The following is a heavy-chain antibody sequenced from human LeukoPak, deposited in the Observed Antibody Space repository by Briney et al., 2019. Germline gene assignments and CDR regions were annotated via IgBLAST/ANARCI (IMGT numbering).Heavy chain of an antibody. V-gene: IGHV3-7*03. CDR1: GFTFSSSW. CDR3: ARNNGMDV. J-gene: IGHJ6*02. CDR2: VNRDGSET. Sequence: PGGSLRLPCVASGFTFSSSWMTWVRQVPGRGPEWVANVNRDGSETYYLDSVKGRFTISKDNAKNSLYLQMNSLRAEDTALYHCARNNGMDVWGQGTTVIVSS.